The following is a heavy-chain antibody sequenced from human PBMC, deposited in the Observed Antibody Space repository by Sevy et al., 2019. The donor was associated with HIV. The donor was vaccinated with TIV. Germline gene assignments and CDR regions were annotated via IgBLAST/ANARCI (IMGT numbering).Heavy chain of an antibody. Sequence: GGSLRLSCAASGFTFSTSTMNWVRQAPGKGLEWVSLMTSSGSYILYADSVKGRFTISRDNAKNSVFLQMNSLRAEDTAVLYWVRDGWTYWGQGTLVTGSS. D-gene: IGHD2-15*01. V-gene: IGHV3-21*01. CDR2: MTSSGSYI. CDR3: VRDGWTY. CDR1: GFTFSTST. J-gene: IGHJ4*02.